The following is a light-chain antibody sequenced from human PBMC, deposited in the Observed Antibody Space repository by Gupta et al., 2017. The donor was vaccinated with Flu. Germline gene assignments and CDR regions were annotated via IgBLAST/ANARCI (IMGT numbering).Light chain of an antibody. CDR2: KAS. Sequence: QMPQSPSTLSASVGDRVTITCRASQAMKTWLAWFQRKPGEAPKLLIYKASTLETGVPSRFSGSGSGTEFTLTISSLQPDDFATYYCQQYYGPWTFGQGTKVEIK. CDR1: QAMKTW. V-gene: IGKV1-5*03. CDR3: QQYYGPWT. J-gene: IGKJ1*01.